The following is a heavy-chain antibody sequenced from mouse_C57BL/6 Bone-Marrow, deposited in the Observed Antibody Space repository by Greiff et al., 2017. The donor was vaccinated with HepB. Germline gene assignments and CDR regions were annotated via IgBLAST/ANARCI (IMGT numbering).Heavy chain of an antibody. D-gene: IGHD3-2*02. CDR3: ARLAAQATLAMDY. V-gene: IGHV1-39*01. CDR1: GYSFTDYN. Sequence: EVKLQESGPELVKPGASVKISCKASGYSFTDYNMNWVKQSNGKSLEWIGVINPNYGTTSYNQKFKGKATLTVDQSSSTAYMQLNSLTSEDSAVYYCARLAAQATLAMDYWGQGTSVTVSS. J-gene: IGHJ4*01. CDR2: INPNYGTT.